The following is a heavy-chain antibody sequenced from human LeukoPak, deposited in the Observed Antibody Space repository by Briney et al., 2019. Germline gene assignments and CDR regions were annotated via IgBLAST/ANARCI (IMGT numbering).Heavy chain of an antibody. V-gene: IGHV3-72*01. D-gene: IGHD1-14*01. J-gene: IGHJ3*02. CDR3: GRGGSYRAFDI. CDR1: GFTFSEHY. CDR2: IRKKTNGYTT. Sequence: PGGSLRLSCVASGFTFSEHYMDWVRQSPGQGRGWVGRIRKKTNGYTTEYAASVRGRFTISRDDSRNSLYLQMNSLKSEDTAVYYCGRGGSYRAFDIWGQGTMVTVSS.